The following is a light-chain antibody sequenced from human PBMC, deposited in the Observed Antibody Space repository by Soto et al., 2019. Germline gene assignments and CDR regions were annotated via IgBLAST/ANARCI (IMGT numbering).Light chain of an antibody. CDR2: KAS. V-gene: IGKV1-5*03. J-gene: IGKJ1*01. Sequence: DIQMTQSPSTLSASVGDRVTITCRASQSVDTCLAWYQQKPGKAPHLLIYKASSLETGVPSRFSGSGSVTEFTPIISSLQPDDVATYYCQQFYRYPWTFGQGTKVEIK. CDR1: QSVDTC. CDR3: QQFYRYPWT.